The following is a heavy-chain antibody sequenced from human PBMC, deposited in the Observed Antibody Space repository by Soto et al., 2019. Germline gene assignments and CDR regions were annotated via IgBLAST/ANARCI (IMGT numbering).Heavy chain of an antibody. CDR1: GGSISSGDYY. V-gene: IGHV4-30-4*01. J-gene: IGHJ4*02. CDR3: AIHRGGDYVQTIDY. D-gene: IGHD2-21*02. Sequence: QVQLQESGPGLVKPSQTLSLTCTVSGGSISSGDYYWSWIRQPPGKGLEWIGYIYYSGSTYYNPSLMSRVTISVDTAKNQFSLKLSSVTAADTAVYYCAIHRGGDYVQTIDYWGQGTLVTVCS. CDR2: IYYSGST.